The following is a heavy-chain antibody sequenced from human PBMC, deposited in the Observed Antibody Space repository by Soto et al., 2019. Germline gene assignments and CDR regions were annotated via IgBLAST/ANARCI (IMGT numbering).Heavy chain of an antibody. CDR1: GFTFRYYW. Sequence: EVHLVESGGGLVQPGGSLRLSCAASGFTFRYYWLHWVRQVPGRGPVWVSGINNDGSDTFYADFVEGRFTISRDNAKNSENPQMDSLRAEDTAVYYCGSLFEFWGQGALVTVPS. CDR2: INNDGSDT. V-gene: IGHV3-74*01. CDR3: GSLFEF. J-gene: IGHJ4*02.